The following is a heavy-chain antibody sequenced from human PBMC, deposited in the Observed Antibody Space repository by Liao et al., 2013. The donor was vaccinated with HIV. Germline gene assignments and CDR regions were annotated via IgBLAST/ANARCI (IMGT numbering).Heavy chain of an antibody. V-gene: IGHV4-30-4*08. CDR1: GGSISSGDYY. CDR2: IYNSGST. CDR3: ARADNSFWTGSHYYFYYMDV. Sequence: QLQLQESGPGLVKPSQTLSLTCSVSGGSISSGDYYWSWIRQPPGKGLEWIGHIYNSGSTYYNPSLKSRVTISVDTSKNQFSLRLNSVTAADTAVYFCARADNSFWTGSHYYFYYMDVWGKGTMVTVSS. J-gene: IGHJ6*03. D-gene: IGHD3/OR15-3a*01.